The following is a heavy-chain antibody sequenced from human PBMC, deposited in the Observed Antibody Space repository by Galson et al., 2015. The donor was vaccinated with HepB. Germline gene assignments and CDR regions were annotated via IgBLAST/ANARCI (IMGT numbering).Heavy chain of an antibody. D-gene: IGHD3-3*01. V-gene: IGHV4-59*01. CDR1: GGSISSYY. Sequence: ETLSLTCTVSGGSISSYYWSWIRQPPGKGLEWIGYIYYSGSTNYNPSLKSRVTISVDTSKNQFSLKLSSVTAADTAVYYCARSGGGGYYDFWSGYYLWGQGTLVTVSS. CDR2: IYYSGST. CDR3: ARSGGGGYYDFWSGYYL. J-gene: IGHJ4*02.